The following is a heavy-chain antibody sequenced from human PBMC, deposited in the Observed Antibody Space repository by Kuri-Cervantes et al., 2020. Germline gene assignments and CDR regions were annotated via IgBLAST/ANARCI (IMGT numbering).Heavy chain of an antibody. CDR3: AREIFGGTSGVRYYYYGMDV. V-gene: IGHV4-4*07. J-gene: IGHJ6*02. CDR1: GVSISSYY. Sequence: GSLRLSCTVSGVSISSYYWSWIRQPAGKGLEWIGRIHTSGGTNYNPSLKSRVTMTLDTSRNQFSLKLSSVTAADTAVYYCAREIFGGTSGVRYYYYGMDVWGQGTTVTVSS. D-gene: IGHD3-3*01. CDR2: IHTSGGT.